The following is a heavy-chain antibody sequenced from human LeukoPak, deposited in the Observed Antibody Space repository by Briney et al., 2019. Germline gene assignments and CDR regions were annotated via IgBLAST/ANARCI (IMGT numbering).Heavy chain of an antibody. CDR3: ARDSVRGVDLDV. V-gene: IGHV4-38-2*02. Sequence: SETLSLTCTVSGYSISSGYFWGWIRQPPGKGLEWIGSFYHSGITYYNPSLKSRVTMSVDTSKNQFSLKLSSVTAADTAVYYCARDSVRGVDLDVWGKGTTVTISS. CDR1: GYSISSGYF. CDR2: FYHSGIT. J-gene: IGHJ6*04. D-gene: IGHD3-10*01.